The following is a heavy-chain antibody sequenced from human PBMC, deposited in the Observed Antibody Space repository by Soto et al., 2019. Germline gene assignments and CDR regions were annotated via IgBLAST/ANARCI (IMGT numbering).Heavy chain of an antibody. CDR2: ISYDGSNK. CDR1: GFTFSSYA. V-gene: IGHV3-30-3*01. CDR3: ARDERVRGGYFDY. D-gene: IGHD3-16*01. Sequence: QVQLVESGGGVVQPGRSLRLSCAASGFTFSSYAMHWVRQAPGKGLEWVAVISYDGSNKYYADSVKGRFTISRDNSKNTLYLQMNCLRAEDTAVYYCARDERVRGGYFDYWGQGTLVTVSS. J-gene: IGHJ4*02.